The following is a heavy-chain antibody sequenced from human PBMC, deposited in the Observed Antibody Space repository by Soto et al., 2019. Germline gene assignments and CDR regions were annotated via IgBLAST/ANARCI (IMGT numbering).Heavy chain of an antibody. J-gene: IGHJ6*02. Sequence: QVHLVQSGAEVKKPGSSVKVSCKASGDTFSTHAIIWVRQAPGHGLEWMGGIIPISGTTYYTQKFQGRLTITADEHTTTAFMELSSLKSEDTAVFYCARGYCSGGNCYSGMDVWGQGTMVTVSS. CDR3: ARGYCSGGNCYSGMDV. D-gene: IGHD2-15*01. CDR1: GDTFSTHA. V-gene: IGHV1-69*01. CDR2: IIPISGTT.